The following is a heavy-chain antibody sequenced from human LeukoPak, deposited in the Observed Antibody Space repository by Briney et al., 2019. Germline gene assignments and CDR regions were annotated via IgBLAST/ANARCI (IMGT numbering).Heavy chain of an antibody. CDR2: IYYSGST. J-gene: IGHJ4*02. V-gene: IGHV4-61*01. D-gene: IGHD5-18*01. CDR3: ARRQGYSYGVDY. Sequence: KPSETLSLTCTVSGGSVSSGSYYWSWLRQPPGKGLEWIGYIYYSGSTNYNPSLKSRVTISVDTSKNQFSLKLSSVTAADTAVYYCARRQGYSYGVDYWGQGTLVTVSS. CDR1: GGSVSSGSYY.